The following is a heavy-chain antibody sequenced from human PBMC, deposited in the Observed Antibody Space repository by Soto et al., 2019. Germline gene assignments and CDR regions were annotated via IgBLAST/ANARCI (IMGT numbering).Heavy chain of an antibody. V-gene: IGHV4-59*12. Sequence: SETLSLTCTVSGGSISSYCWSWIRQPPGKGLEWIGFIFYSGSTNYNPSLKSRVTISVDTSKNQFSLKLSSVTAADTAVYYCARVDRKKAFDYWGQGTLVTVSS. CDR2: IFYSGST. CDR3: ARVDRKKAFDY. J-gene: IGHJ4*02. CDR1: GGSISSYC.